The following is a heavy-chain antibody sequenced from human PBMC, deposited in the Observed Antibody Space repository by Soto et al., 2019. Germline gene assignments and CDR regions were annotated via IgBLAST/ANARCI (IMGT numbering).Heavy chain of an antibody. V-gene: IGHV1-3*01. CDR1: GYTFTSYA. Sequence: ASVKVSCKASGYTFTSYAMHWVRQAPGQRLEWMGRINAGNGNTKYSQKFQGRVTITRDTSASTAYMELSSLRSEDTAVYYCAREGGYSYGTHYYYYGMDVWGQGTTVTVSS. CDR3: AREGGYSYGTHYYYYGMDV. CDR2: INAGNGNT. D-gene: IGHD5-18*01. J-gene: IGHJ6*02.